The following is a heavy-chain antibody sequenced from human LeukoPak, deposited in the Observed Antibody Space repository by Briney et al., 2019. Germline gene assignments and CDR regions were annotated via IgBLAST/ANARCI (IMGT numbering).Heavy chain of an antibody. CDR3: AREAIAAAFWRRYYFDY. J-gene: IGHJ4*02. Sequence: PGGSLRLSCAASGFTFSSYAMHWVRQAPGKGLKWVAVISYDGSNKYYADSVKGRFTISRDNSKNTLYLQMNSLRAEDTAVYYCAREAIAAAFWRRYYFDYWGQGTLVTVSS. CDR2: ISYDGSNK. CDR1: GFTFSSYA. D-gene: IGHD6-13*01. V-gene: IGHV3-30-3*01.